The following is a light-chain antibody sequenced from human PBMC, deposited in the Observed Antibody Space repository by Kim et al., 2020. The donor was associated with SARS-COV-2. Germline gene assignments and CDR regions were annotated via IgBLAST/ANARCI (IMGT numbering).Light chain of an antibody. CDR3: NSRDDV. CDR2: GIN. Sequence: QQKPGQAPVVVIYGINKRPSGIPDRFSVSSQGNTSSLTITGAQAEDEADYYCNSRDDVFGTGTKV. J-gene: IGLJ1*01. V-gene: IGLV3-19*01.